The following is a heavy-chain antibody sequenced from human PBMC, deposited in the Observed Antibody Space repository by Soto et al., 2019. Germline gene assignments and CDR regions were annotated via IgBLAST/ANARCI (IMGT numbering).Heavy chain of an antibody. CDR2: ISAYNGNT. CDR1: GYTFISYG. J-gene: IGHJ3*02. Sequence: ASVKVSCKASGYTFISYGISWVRQAPGQGLEWIGWISAYNGNTNYAQKLQGRVTMTTDTSTNTAYMELRSLRSDDTAVYYCARGGIIRQMDACDIWGQGTMVTVSS. D-gene: IGHD1-20*01. V-gene: IGHV1-18*01. CDR3: ARGGIIRQMDACDI.